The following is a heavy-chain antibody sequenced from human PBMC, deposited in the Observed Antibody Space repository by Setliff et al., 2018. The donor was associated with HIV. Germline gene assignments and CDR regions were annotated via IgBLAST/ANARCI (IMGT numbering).Heavy chain of an antibody. D-gene: IGHD6-19*01. Sequence: ASVKVSCKASGYTFTKYAMSWVRQAPGQGLEWMGWINTNNGNTTYAQDFTGRVVLSLDTPVNTAYLQVSSLETEDTAVYYCARDLPLPGIAVAASMGRDYYYSMDVWGQGTTVTVSS. CDR2: INTNNGNT. CDR1: GYTFTKYA. V-gene: IGHV7-4-1*02. J-gene: IGHJ6*02. CDR3: ARDLPLPGIAVAASMGRDYYYSMDV.